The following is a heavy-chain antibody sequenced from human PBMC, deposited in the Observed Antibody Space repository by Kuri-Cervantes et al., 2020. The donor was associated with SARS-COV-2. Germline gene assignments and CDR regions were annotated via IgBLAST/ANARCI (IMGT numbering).Heavy chain of an antibody. V-gene: IGHV3-33*08. CDR2: IWNDGTKK. CDR3: ARDGAPPTLRFVDEVYFYYGMDV. D-gene: IGHD3-3*01. J-gene: IGHJ6*02. CDR1: GITFRNYA. Sequence: LSLTCEASGITFRNYAMHWVRQAPGKGLEWVAVIWNDGTKKYFADSVRGRFTLSRDNSKNMVYLEVNSLSAEDTAVYYCARDGAPPTLRFVDEVYFYYGMDVWGQGTTVTVSS.